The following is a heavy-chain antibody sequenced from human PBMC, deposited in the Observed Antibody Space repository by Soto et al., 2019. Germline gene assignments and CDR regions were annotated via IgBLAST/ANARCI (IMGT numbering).Heavy chain of an antibody. Sequence: EVQLLESGGGLVQPGGSLRLSCAASGFTFSIYAMSWVLQAPGKGLEWVSALGGSGGSTYYADSVKSRFIISRDNSKKTLYLQMNSMSAEDTALYYCAYSSTPFDYWGQGTLVTVSS. CDR1: GFTFSIYA. J-gene: IGHJ4*02. D-gene: IGHD6-13*01. CDR2: LGGSGGST. V-gene: IGHV3-23*01. CDR3: AYSSTPFDY.